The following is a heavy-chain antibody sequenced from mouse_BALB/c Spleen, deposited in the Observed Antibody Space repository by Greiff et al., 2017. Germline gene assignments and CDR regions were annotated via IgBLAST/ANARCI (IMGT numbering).Heavy chain of an antibody. Sequence: VQLQQSGAELVRSGASVKLSCTASGFNIKDYYMHWVKQRPEQGLEWIGWIDPENGDTEYAPKFQGKATMTADTSSNTAYLQLSSLTSEDTAVYYCNAWTMITFDYWGQGTTLTVSS. D-gene: IGHD2-4*01. CDR1: GFNIKDYY. CDR3: NAWTMITFDY. J-gene: IGHJ2*01. V-gene: IGHV14-4*02. CDR2: IDPENGDT.